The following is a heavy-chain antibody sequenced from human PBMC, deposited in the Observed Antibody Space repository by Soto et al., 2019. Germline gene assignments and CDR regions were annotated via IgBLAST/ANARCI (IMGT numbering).Heavy chain of an antibody. D-gene: IGHD6-19*01. J-gene: IGHJ4*02. CDR2: MNPNSGNT. V-gene: IGHV1-8*01. CDR3: ASAIAVASTGFDY. Sequence: QVQLVQSGAELKKPGASVKVSCKASGYTFTSYDINWVRQPTGQGLEWLGWMNPNSGNTGYAQKFQGRVTMTRNTSIGTAYMELSSLRSEDTAVYYCASAIAVASTGFDYWGQGTLVTVSS. CDR1: GYTFTSYD.